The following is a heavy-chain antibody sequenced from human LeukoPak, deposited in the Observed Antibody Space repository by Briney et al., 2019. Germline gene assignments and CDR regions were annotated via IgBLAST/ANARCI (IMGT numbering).Heavy chain of an antibody. Sequence: PGGSLRLSCAASGFTFSSYWMSWVRQAPGKGLEWVANIEQDGSEKYYVDSVKGRFTISRDNAKNSLYLQMNSLRAEDTAVYYCARTYCSGGSCYEGLEMAYGMDVWGQGTTVTVSS. V-gene: IGHV3-7*01. D-gene: IGHD2-15*01. CDR3: ARTYCSGGSCYEGLEMAYGMDV. CDR2: IEQDGSEK. CDR1: GFTFSSYW. J-gene: IGHJ6*02.